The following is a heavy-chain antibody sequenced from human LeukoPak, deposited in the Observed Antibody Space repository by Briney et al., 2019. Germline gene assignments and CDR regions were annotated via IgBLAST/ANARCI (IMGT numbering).Heavy chain of an antibody. J-gene: IGHJ6*03. CDR2: IYYSGST. V-gene: IGHV4-59*01. Sequence: SETLSLTCTVSGGSISSYYWSWIRQPPGKGLEWIGYIYYSGSTNYNPSLKSRVTMSVDTSKNQFSLKLSSVTAADTAAYYCARDLKVAATPDYYYYYMDVWGKGTTVTVSS. D-gene: IGHD2-15*01. CDR3: ARDLKVAATPDYYYYYMDV. CDR1: GGSISSYY.